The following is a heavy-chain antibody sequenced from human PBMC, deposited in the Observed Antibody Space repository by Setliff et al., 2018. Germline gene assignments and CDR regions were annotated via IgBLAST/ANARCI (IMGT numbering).Heavy chain of an antibody. J-gene: IGHJ4*02. CDR3: ARCLPFLSGYKRGAFDY. CDR1: GYTFTNYG. V-gene: IGHV1-18*01. Sequence: ASVKVSCKASGYTFTNYGINWVRQAPGQRLEWVGWISAYNGDTNYAQKFQGRVTMTTDRSTSTAYMELRSLKSDDTAVYYCARCLPFLSGYKRGAFDYWGQGTLVTAPQ. CDR2: ISAYNGDT. D-gene: IGHD5-12*01.